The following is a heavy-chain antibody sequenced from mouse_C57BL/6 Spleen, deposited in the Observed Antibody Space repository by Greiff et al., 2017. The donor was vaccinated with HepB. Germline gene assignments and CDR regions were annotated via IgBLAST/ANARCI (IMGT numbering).Heavy chain of an antibody. Sequence: QVQLKQPGAELVRPGSSVKLSCKASGYTFTSYWMDWVKQRPGQGLEWIGNIYPSDSETHYNQKFKDKATLTVDKSSSTAYMQLSSLTSEDSAVYYCARGVYYYGSRGYFDYWGQGTTLTVSS. D-gene: IGHD1-1*01. CDR1: GYTFTSYW. CDR3: ARGVYYYGSRGYFDY. CDR2: IYPSDSET. J-gene: IGHJ2*01. V-gene: IGHV1-61*01.